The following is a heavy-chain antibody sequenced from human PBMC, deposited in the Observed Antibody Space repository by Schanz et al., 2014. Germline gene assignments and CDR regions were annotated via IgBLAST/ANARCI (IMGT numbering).Heavy chain of an antibody. Sequence: EVQLLESGGGLVQPGGSLRLSCAASGFTFSAYAMTWVRQIPGKGLEWVSAISASGGTTYYADSVKDRFTISRDNSKNTLYLQMNSLRAEDTAVYYCARVKYCTITRCYRTETEGIYYMDVWGKGTTVTVSS. D-gene: IGHD2-2*01. CDR1: GFTFSAYA. V-gene: IGHV3-23*01. CDR2: ISASGGTT. J-gene: IGHJ6*03. CDR3: ARVKYCTITRCYRTETEGIYYMDV.